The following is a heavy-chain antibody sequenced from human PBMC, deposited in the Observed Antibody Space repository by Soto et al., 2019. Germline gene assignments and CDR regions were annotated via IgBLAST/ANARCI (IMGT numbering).Heavy chain of an antibody. CDR3: AYRLAFALAGQSISFDY. CDR2: IYWNDDK. Sequence: QITLKESGPTLVKPTQTLTLTCTLSGFSLNTNGEGVGWIRQPPGKALEWLALIYWNDDKRYTPSLKSRLTIAKDTSKNQVVLSMTNMDPVDTATYYCAYRLAFALAGQSISFDYWGQGTLITVSS. J-gene: IGHJ4*02. CDR1: GFSLNTNGEG. D-gene: IGHD6-19*01. V-gene: IGHV2-5*01.